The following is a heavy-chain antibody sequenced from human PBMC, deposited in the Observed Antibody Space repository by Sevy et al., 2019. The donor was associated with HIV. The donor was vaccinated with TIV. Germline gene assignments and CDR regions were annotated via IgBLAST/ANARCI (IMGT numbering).Heavy chain of an antibody. Sequence: SETLSLTCAVYGGSFSGYYWSWIRQPPGKGLEWIGEINHSGSTNYNTSLKSRVTTSGDTSKNQFSLKLSFVTAADTAVYYCARHCSSTRCSHAFDIWGQGTMVTVSS. V-gene: IGHV4-34*01. CDR1: GGSFSGYY. J-gene: IGHJ3*02. CDR2: INHSGST. CDR3: ARHCSSTRCSHAFDI. D-gene: IGHD2-2*01.